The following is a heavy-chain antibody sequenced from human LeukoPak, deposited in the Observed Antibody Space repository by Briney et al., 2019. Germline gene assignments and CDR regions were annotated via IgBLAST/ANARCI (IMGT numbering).Heavy chain of an antibody. J-gene: IGHJ3*02. V-gene: IGHV3-21*01. CDR2: ISSSSTYM. CDR3: ARSAGLADGFDM. Sequence: PGGSLRLSCAASAFTLSTYNMNWVGQAPGKGLEWVSSISSSSTYMYYADSMKGRFTISRDNAKHSLYLQMNSLRAEDTAVYYCARSAGLADGFDMWGQGTMVTVSS. CDR1: AFTLSTYN. D-gene: IGHD3-3*01.